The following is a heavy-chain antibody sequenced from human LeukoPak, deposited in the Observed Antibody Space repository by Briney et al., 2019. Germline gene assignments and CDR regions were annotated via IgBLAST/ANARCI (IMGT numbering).Heavy chain of an antibody. V-gene: IGHV1-2*06. CDR2: VNPNNGVP. J-gene: IGHJ3*02. CDR3: AISTGVDAFDI. D-gene: IGHD3-10*01. CDR1: GYTFTGYY. Sequence: ASVKVSCKASGYTFTGYYMHWVRQAPGQGLEWMGRVNPNNGVPNYAQKFQGRVTMTRDTSISTAYMELSRLRSDDTAVYYCAISTGVDAFDIWGQGTMVTVSS.